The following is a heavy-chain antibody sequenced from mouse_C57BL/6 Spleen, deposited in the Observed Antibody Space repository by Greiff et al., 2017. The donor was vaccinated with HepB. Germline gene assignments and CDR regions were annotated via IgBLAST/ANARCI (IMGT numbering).Heavy chain of an antibody. CDR1: GYTFTDYE. CDR2: IDPETGGT. J-gene: IGHJ2*01. D-gene: IGHD1-1*02. V-gene: IGHV1-15*01. CDR3: TRSRAYGRDY. Sequence: QVQLQQSGAELVRPGASVTLSCKASGYTFTDYEMHWVKQTPVHGLEWIGAIDPETGGTAYNQKFKGKAILTADKSSSTAYMELRSLTSEDSAVYYCTRSRAYGRDYWGQGTTLTVSS.